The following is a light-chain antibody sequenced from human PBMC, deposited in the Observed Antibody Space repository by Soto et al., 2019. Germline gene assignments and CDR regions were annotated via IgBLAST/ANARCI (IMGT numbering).Light chain of an antibody. V-gene: IGKV3-20*01. CDR3: QQYDSSPPRYT. J-gene: IGKJ2*01. Sequence: EIVLTQSPATLSLSPGERATLSCRASQSVSSSYLAWYQQKPGQAPRLVISGASSRAAGIPDRFSGSGSGTAFTLTISRLEPEDFAVYYCQQYDSSPPRYTFGQGTKLEIK. CDR1: QSVSSSY. CDR2: GAS.